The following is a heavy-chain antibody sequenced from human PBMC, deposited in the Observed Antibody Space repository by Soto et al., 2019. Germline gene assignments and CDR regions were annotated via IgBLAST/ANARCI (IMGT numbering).Heavy chain of an antibody. CDR3: ARAMAGHDIVATDKTDY. CDR1: GFTFSSYG. CDR2: IWYDGSNK. D-gene: IGHD5-12*01. Sequence: GGSLRLSCAASGFTFSSYGMHWVRQAPGKGLEWVAVIWYDGSNKYYADSVKGRFTISRDNSKNTLYLQMNSLRAEDTAVYYCARAMAGHDIVATDKTDYWGQGTLVTVSS. J-gene: IGHJ4*02. V-gene: IGHV3-33*01.